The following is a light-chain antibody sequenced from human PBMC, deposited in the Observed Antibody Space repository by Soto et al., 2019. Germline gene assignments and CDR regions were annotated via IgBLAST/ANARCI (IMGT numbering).Light chain of an antibody. CDR2: DVS. CDR1: SSDVGGHDY. CDR3: SSYTSSSTYV. V-gene: IGLV2-14*01. Sequence: QSALTQPASVSGSPGQSITISCTGTSSDVGGHDYVSWYQQHPGKAPKLMIYDVSNRPAGVSNRFSGSKSGNTASLTISGLQAEEEADYYCSSYTSSSTYVFGTGTKLTVL. J-gene: IGLJ1*01.